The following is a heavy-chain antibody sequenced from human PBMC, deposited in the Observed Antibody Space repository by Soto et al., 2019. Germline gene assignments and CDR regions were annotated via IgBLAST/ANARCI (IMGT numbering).Heavy chain of an antibody. J-gene: IGHJ3*02. CDR3: ARGWIGDLNDAFDI. Sequence: GGSLRLSCAASGFTFSRYWMHWVRQAPGKGLVWVSRINIYGSSTDYADSVKGRFTISRDNAKNTLYLQMNSLRVEDTAVYYCARGWIGDLNDAFDIWGQGTMVTVSS. D-gene: IGHD2-2*03. CDR1: GFTFSRYW. CDR2: INIYGSST. V-gene: IGHV3-74*01.